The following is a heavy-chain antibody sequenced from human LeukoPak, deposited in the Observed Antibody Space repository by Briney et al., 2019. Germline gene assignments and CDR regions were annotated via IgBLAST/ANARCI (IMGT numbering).Heavy chain of an antibody. CDR1: GYSFTSYW. V-gene: IGHV5-51*01. Sequence: ESLKISCNGSGYSFTSYWIGWVPQMPRKGLELIGIIYPGDSDTRYSPSFQGQITISAHKSISTAYLQWSSLKASDTAMYYCARREASRYSSAWSLDYWGQGTLVTVSS. J-gene: IGHJ4*02. D-gene: IGHD6-19*01. CDR2: IYPGDSDT. CDR3: ARREASRYSSAWSLDY.